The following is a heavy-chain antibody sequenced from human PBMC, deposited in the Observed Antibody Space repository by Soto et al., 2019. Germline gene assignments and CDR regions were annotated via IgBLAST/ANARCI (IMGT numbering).Heavy chain of an antibody. J-gene: IGHJ4*02. CDR3: ARNLYNSGSFDH. Sequence: QVQLVQSGAEVKKPGASVKVSCKASGYTFTNYDINWVRQATGQGLEWVGWMTPISGDTGYAQNFQGKVTMTRDPPRSTAFLEMSSLTSEDPAVYYRARNLYNSGSFDHVGQGTLVTVSS. CDR2: MTPISGDT. D-gene: IGHD3-10*01. V-gene: IGHV1-8*02. CDR1: GYTFTNYD.